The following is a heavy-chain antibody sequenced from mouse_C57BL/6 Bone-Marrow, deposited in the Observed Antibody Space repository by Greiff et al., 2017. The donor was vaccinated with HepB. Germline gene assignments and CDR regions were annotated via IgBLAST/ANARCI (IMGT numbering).Heavy chain of an antibody. CDR1: GYTFTSYW. D-gene: IGHD2-4*01. Sequence: QVQLQQPGAELVRPGTSVKLSCKASGYTFTSYWMHWVKQRPGQGLEWIGVIDPSDSYTNYNQKFKGKATLTVDTSSSTAYMQLSSLTSEDSAVYYCARSDYDYGEGCYGLLGSRNLRGAMDYWGQGTSVTVSS. J-gene: IGHJ4*01. V-gene: IGHV1-59*01. CDR2: IDPSDSYT. CDR3: ARSDYDYGEGCYGLLGSRNLRGAMDY.